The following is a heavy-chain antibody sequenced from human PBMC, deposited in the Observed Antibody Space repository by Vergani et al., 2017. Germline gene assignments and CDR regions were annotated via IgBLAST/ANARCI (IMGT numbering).Heavy chain of an antibody. V-gene: IGHV3-30*02. CDR2: IWYDGTNE. CDR3: AKHFRGWGIDY. J-gene: IGHJ4*02. Sequence: QEQLVESGGGVVQPGGSLRLSCVASGFTFTYYGIHWVRQAPGKGLEWVTFIWYDGTNEYYIDSVKGRFTISRDNSKNTVYLQMSGLRVDDTATYYCAKHFRGWGIDYWGQGTQVIVSS. CDR1: GFTFTYYG. D-gene: IGHD3-16*01.